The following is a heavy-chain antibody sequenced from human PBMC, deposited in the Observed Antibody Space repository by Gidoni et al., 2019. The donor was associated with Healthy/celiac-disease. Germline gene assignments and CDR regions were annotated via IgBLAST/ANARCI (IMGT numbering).Heavy chain of an antibody. J-gene: IGHJ1*01. Sequence: EVQLLESGGGLVQPGGSLRLSCAASGFTFSSSAMSWVRQAPGKGLEWVSAISGSGGSTYYADSVKGRFTISRDNSKNTLYLQMNSLRAEDTAVYYCATSIVVVPAAIPGAEYFQHWGQGTLVTVSS. CDR2: ISGSGGST. V-gene: IGHV3-23*01. CDR3: ATSIVVVPAAIPGAEYFQH. CDR1: GFTFSSSA. D-gene: IGHD2-2*01.